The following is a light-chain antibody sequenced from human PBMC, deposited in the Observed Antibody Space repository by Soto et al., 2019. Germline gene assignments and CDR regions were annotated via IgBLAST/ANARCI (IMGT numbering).Light chain of an antibody. CDR2: GAS. J-gene: IGKJ2*01. V-gene: IGKV3-15*01. CDR3: QQYNDWPYT. CDR1: QSVSSN. Sequence: DIVMTQSPATLSVSPGERATLSCRASQSVSSNLDWYQQKPGQAPRLLIYGASTRATGIPDRFSGSGSGTEFTLTISSLHSEDLAVYFCQQYNDWPYTFGQGTKLEIK.